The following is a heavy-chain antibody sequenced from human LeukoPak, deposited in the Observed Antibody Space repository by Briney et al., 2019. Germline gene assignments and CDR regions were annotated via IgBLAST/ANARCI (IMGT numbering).Heavy chain of an antibody. CDR3: AKDGVVAATRDAFDI. CDR1: GFTFSTYW. D-gene: IGHD2-15*01. CDR2: IKQDGSEK. J-gene: IGHJ3*02. Sequence: GGSLRLSCAASGFTFSTYWMSWVRQAPGKGLEWVANIKQDGSEKYYVDSVKGRFTISRDNAKNSLYLQMNSLRAEDTAVYYCAKDGVVAATRDAFDIWGQGTMVTVSS. V-gene: IGHV3-7*01.